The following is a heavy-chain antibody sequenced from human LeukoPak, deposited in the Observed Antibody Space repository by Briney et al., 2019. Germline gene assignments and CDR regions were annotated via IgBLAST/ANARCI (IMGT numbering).Heavy chain of an antibody. D-gene: IGHD6-19*01. CDR2: INHSGST. V-gene: IGHV4-34*01. CDR3: ASVRSSGWYSGAFDI. CDR1: GGSFSGYY. Sequence: SETLSLTCAVYGGSFSGYYWSWIRQPPGKGLEWIGEINHSGSTNYNPSLKSRVTISVDTSKNQFSLKLSSVTAADTAVYYCASVRSSGWYSGAFDIWGQGTMVTVSS. J-gene: IGHJ3*02.